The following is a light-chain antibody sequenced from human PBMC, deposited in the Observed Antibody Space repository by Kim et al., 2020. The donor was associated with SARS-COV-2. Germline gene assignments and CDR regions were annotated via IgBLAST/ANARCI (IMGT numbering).Light chain of an antibody. CDR1: QSVGSNY. CDR2: DAS. Sequence: EIVLTQSPGTLSSSPGERASLSCRSSQSVGSNYLAWYQQKPGQAPRLLIYDASSRAIGIPDRFSGSGSGTDFTLTISRLEPEDFAMYYCQQYGSSPPQVFGQGTKVDIK. J-gene: IGKJ1*01. V-gene: IGKV3-20*01. CDR3: QQYGSSPPQV.